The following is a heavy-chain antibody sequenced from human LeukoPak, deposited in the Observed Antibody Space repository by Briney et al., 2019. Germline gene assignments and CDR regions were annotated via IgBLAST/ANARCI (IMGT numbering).Heavy chain of an antibody. J-gene: IGHJ4*02. D-gene: IGHD2-2*01. CDR1: GFTFSSYW. Sequence: PGGSLRLSCVASGFTFSSYWMHWVRQDPRKGLVWVSRINGDGRNINYADSVRGRFTISRDNAKNSLYLQMNSLRAEDTAVYYCARDPIVVVPAAPGDYWGQGTLVTVSS. CDR3: ARDPIVVVPAAPGDY. CDR2: INGDGRNI. V-gene: IGHV3-74*01.